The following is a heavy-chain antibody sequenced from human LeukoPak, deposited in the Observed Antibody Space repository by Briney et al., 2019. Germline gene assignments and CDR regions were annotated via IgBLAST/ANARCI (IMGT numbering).Heavy chain of an antibody. Sequence: PGRSLRLSCAASGFTFSSYGMHWVRQAPGKGLEWVAVISYDGSNKYYADSVKGRFTISRVNSKNTLYLQMNSLRAEDTAVYYCANTRDGDYSFYYGMDVWGKGTTVTVSS. CDR1: GFTFSSYG. D-gene: IGHD4-17*01. CDR2: ISYDGSNK. CDR3: ANTRDGDYSFYYGMDV. V-gene: IGHV3-30*18. J-gene: IGHJ6*04.